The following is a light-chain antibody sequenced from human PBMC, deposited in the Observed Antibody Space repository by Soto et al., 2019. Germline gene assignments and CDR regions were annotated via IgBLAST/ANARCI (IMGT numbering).Light chain of an antibody. CDR2: LAS. Sequence: DIQMTPSPSTLSASVGDRVTFSCRASQNVYSWVAWYQQKPGKAPDLLIYLASTLKTGVPSRFSGSGSGTEFTLTISSLETDDFATYFCLQYNGYWTFGQGTKVEIK. J-gene: IGKJ1*01. CDR3: LQYNGYWT. V-gene: IGKV1-5*03. CDR1: QNVYSW.